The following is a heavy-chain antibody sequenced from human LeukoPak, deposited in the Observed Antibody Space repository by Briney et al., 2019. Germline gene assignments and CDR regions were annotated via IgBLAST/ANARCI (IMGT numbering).Heavy chain of an antibody. V-gene: IGHV3-21*01. Sequence: PGGSLRLSCAASGFTFSSYSMNWVRQAPGKGLEWVSSISSSSSSYIYYADSVKGRFTISRDNAKNSLYLQMNSLRAEDTAAYYCARDREDGGWFDPWGQGTLVTVSS. J-gene: IGHJ5*02. CDR1: GFTFSSYS. CDR2: ISSSSSSYI. D-gene: IGHD1-26*01. CDR3: ARDREDGGWFDP.